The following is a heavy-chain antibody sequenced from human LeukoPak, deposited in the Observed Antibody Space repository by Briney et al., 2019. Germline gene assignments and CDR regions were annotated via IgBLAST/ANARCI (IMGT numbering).Heavy chain of an antibody. J-gene: IGHJ6*03. CDR1: GYSISSGYY. CDR3: VREYGRYYYYMDV. D-gene: IGHD1-26*01. V-gene: IGHV4-38-2*02. Sequence: SETLSLTCTVSGYSISSGYYWGWIRQPPGKGLEWIGSIYRSGSTYYNPSLKSRVTISVDTSKNQFSLKLSSVTAADTAVYYCVREYGRYYYYMDVWGKGTTVTISS. CDR2: IYRSGST.